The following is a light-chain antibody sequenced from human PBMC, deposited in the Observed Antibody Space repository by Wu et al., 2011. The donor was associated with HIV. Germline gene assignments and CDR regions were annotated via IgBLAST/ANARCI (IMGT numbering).Light chain of an antibody. Sequence: ATLSCRASQSVSSSYLAWYPAETWPGSPGSSSMVHPPGPLVSQPGSVGSGSGTDFTLTIDSLQSEDFAIYYCHQYDDWPPDSFGQGTKLEIK. J-gene: IGKJ2*03. CDR3: HQYDDWPPDS. CDR2: VHP. CDR1: QSVSSSY. V-gene: IGKV3-15*01.